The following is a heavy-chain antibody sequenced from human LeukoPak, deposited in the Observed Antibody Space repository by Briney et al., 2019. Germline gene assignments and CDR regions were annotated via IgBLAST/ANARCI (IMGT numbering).Heavy chain of an antibody. CDR2: INPSGGST. CDR1: GYTFTTYY. D-gene: IGHD5-18*01. J-gene: IGHJ4*02. V-gene: IGHV1-46*01. CDR3: ARGRKLGLGYSYGYFDY. Sequence: GASVKVSCKASGYTFTTYYMHWVRQAPGQGLEWMGIINPSGGSTSYAQKFQGRVTITADKSTSTAYMELSSLRSEDTAVYYCARGRKLGLGYSYGYFDYWGQGTLVTVSS.